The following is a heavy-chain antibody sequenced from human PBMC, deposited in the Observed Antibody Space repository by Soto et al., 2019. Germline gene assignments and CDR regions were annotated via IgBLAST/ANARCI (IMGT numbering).Heavy chain of an antibody. D-gene: IGHD3-16*01. CDR1: GGFVNSDTHS. V-gene: IGHV4-61*01. CDR3: ARFVRASNATSCSTRADV. CDR2: IYSGGST. J-gene: IGHJ6*02. Sequence: SETLSLTCTVSGGFVNSDTHSWSWIRQTPGKRLEWIGFIYSGGSTKNPSLRSRVTMSVDTSKNQFSLKLRYVIVADTAVYHGARFVRASNATSCSTRADVWGPGIMVAVSS.